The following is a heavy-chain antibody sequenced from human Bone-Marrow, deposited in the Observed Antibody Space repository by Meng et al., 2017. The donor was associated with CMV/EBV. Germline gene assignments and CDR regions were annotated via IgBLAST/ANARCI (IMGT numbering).Heavy chain of an antibody. CDR2: IRSKAGSYAT. D-gene: IGHD1-26*01. CDR3: ERSAGRDGH. Sequence: GASLKISCAASGFTFSDSSMHWVRQASGKGLEWVGRIRSKAGSYATVYAASVKGRFTISRDDSKNTAYLQMNSLRAEDTAVYYCERSAGRDGHWGQGTLVTVSS. J-gene: IGHJ4*02. CDR1: GFTFSDSS. V-gene: IGHV3-73*01.